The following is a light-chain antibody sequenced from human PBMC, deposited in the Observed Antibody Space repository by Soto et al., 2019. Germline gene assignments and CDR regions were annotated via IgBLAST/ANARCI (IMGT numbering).Light chain of an antibody. CDR2: GAS. V-gene: IGKV3-15*01. J-gene: IGKJ1*01. Sequence: EILVTQSPATLSVSPGERATLSWRASQSINSKLAWYQQKPGQTPRLLISGASTRATEFPTRFSGDGYGTEFTLSISSLQSEDFAVYYCQQYSDWPWTFGQGTKVDIK. CDR1: QSINSK. CDR3: QQYSDWPWT.